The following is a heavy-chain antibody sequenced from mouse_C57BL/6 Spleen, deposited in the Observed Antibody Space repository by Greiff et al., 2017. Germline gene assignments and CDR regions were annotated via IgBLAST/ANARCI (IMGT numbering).Heavy chain of an antibody. CDR1: GYTFTSYW. V-gene: IGHV1-61*01. Sequence: QVQLQQPGAKLVRPGSSVKLSCKASGYTFTSYWMDWVTQRPGQGLEWIGNIYPSDSETHYNQKFKDKATLTVDKSSSTAYMQLSSLTSEDSAVYYSSRSDGYLDYWGQGTTLTVSS. CDR3: SRSDGYLDY. J-gene: IGHJ2*01. CDR2: IYPSDSET. D-gene: IGHD2-3*01.